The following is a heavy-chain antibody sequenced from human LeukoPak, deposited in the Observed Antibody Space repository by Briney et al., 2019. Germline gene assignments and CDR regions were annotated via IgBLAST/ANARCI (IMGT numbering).Heavy chain of an antibody. CDR2: ISSSSGYI. J-gene: IGHJ6*03. D-gene: IGHD2-2*01. V-gene: IGHV3-21*01. CDR3: ARGGYQPYYYMDV. CDR1: GFTFSSYA. Sequence: GGSLRLSCAASGFTFSSYAMNWVRQAPGKGLEWVSSISSSSGYIFYADSVKGRFTISRDNSKKIVYLQMDSLRVDDTAVYYCARGGYQPYYYMDVWGTGTTVTVSS.